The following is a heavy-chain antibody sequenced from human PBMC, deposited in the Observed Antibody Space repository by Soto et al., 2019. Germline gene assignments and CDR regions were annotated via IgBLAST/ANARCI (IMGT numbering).Heavy chain of an antibody. CDR3: AREVVVAIDDSPLYGMDV. CDR1: GYAFTSYH. Sequence: QVQLVQSGAEVKKPGAPMKVSCKASGYAFTSYHINWVRQAPGQGLEWMGIINPSGGGTTYAQKFRGRVTMISDTSTSTGYMELSSLRSEDTAVYFCAREVVVAIDDSPLYGMDVWGQGTTVTVSS. D-gene: IGHD2-15*01. CDR2: INPSGGGT. V-gene: IGHV1-46*01. J-gene: IGHJ6*02.